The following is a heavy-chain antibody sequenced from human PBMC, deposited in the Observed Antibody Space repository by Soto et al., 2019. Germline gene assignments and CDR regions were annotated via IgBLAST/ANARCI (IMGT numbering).Heavy chain of an antibody. J-gene: IGHJ6*02. V-gene: IGHV1-24*01. CDR1: VYTLTLVS. Sequence: VNRAWKGSVYTLTLVSMHWARQAPRKGLEWMGGFDPEDGETIYAQKFQGRVTMTEDTSTDTAYMELSSLRSEDTAVYYCATDLVYSGYDYYYYGMDVLVQG. CDR3: ATDLVYSGYDYYYYGMDV. D-gene: IGHD5-12*01. CDR2: FDPEDGET.